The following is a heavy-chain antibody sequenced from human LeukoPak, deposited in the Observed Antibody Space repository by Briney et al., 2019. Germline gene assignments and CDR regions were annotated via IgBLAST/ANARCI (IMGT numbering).Heavy chain of an antibody. J-gene: IGHJ4*02. CDR1: GFTFSSHW. CDR2: IVNDGSGA. D-gene: IGHD2/OR15-2a*01. Sequence: GGSLRLSCAASGFTFSSHWMHWVRQAPGKGLVWISRIVNDGSGATYVDSVKGRFTTSRDNAKNTLYLQMNSLRAEDTAVYYCVRDSPYLGFNVDFDCWGQGTLVTVSS. V-gene: IGHV3-74*01. CDR3: VRDSPYLGFNVDFDC.